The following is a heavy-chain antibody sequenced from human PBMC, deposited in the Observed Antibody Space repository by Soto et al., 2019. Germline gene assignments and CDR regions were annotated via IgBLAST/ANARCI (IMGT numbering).Heavy chain of an antibody. CDR3: ALIGISDY. D-gene: IGHD3-16*02. CDR1: GYIFTGYY. J-gene: IGHJ4*02. Sequence: QVQLVQSGAEVKKPGASVKVSCKASGYIFTGYYMHWVRQAPGQGLEWMGWINPNSGGTNYAQKVQGRVTMTRDTSISTAYMELSRLRSDDTAVYYCALIGISDYWGQGTLVTVSS. V-gene: IGHV1-2*02. CDR2: INPNSGGT.